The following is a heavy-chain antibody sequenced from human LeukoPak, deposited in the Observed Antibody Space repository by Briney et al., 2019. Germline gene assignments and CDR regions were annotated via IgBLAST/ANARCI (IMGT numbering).Heavy chain of an antibody. V-gene: IGHV1-18*01. J-gene: IGHJ4*02. D-gene: IGHD3-22*01. CDR3: ARVDPWGGSGYYGIDY. CDR1: GYPFTSYG. Sequence: ASVKVSCKASGYPFTSYGISWVRQAPGQGLEWMGWISAYNGNTNYAQKLQGRVTMTTDTSTSTAYMELRSLRSEDTAVYYCARVDPWGGSGYYGIDYWGQGTLVTVSS. CDR2: ISAYNGNT.